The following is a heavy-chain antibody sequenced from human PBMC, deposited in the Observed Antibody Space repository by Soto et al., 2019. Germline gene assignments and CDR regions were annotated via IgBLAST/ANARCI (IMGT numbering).Heavy chain of an antibody. Sequence: SETLSLTCTVSGGSISSYYWSWIRQPPGKGLEWIGYIYYSGSTNYNPSLKSRVTISVDTSKNQFSLKLSSVTAADTAVYYCARLDVQASIHAFDIWGQGTMVTVAS. CDR1: GGSISSYY. J-gene: IGHJ3*02. V-gene: IGHV4-59*08. CDR3: ARLDVQASIHAFDI. CDR2: IYYSGST. D-gene: IGHD2-21*01.